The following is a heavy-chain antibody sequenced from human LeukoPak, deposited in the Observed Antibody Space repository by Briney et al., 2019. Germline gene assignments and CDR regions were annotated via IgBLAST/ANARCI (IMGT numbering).Heavy chain of an antibody. J-gene: IGHJ4*02. CDR3: ARAIRDYGVYFDY. Sequence: EASVKVSCKASGGTFSSYAISWVRQAPGQGLEWMGGIIPIFGTANYAQKFQGRVTITADESTSTAYMELSSLRSEDTAVYYCARAIRDYGVYFDYWGQGTLVTVSS. CDR1: GGTFSSYA. V-gene: IGHV1-69*13. D-gene: IGHD4-17*01. CDR2: IIPIFGTA.